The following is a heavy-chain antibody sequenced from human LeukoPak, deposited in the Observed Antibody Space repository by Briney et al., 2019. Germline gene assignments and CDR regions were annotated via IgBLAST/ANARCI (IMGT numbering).Heavy chain of an antibody. CDR1: GFTFDDYG. D-gene: IGHD3-22*01. CDR2: INWNGGST. J-gene: IGHJ2*01. V-gene: IGHV3-20*04. Sequence: GGSLRLSCAASGFTFDDYGMSWVRQAPGKGPEWVSGINWNGGSTGYADSVKGRFTISRDNAKNSLYLQMNSLRAEDTALYYCARVSYYDSSGYYYDVWYFDLWGRGTLVTVSS. CDR3: ARVSYYDSSGYYYDVWYFDL.